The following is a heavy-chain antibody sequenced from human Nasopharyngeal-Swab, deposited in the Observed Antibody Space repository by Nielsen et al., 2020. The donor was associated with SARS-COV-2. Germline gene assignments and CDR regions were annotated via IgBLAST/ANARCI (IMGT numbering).Heavy chain of an antibody. J-gene: IGHJ6*02. V-gene: IGHV3-48*02. CDR3: ARDSRLWSGSYNPCYYGMDV. D-gene: IGHD3-3*01. Sequence: SVQGRFTISRDNAKNSLYLQMNSLRDEDTAVYFCARDSRLWSGSYNPCYYGMDVWGQGTTVTVSS.